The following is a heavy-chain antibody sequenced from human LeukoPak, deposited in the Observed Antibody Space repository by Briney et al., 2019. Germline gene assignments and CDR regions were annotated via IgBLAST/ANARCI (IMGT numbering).Heavy chain of an antibody. CDR3: ARAERRITIFGVVTSFDY. CDR1: GYTFTSYD. V-gene: IGHV1-8*03. J-gene: IGHJ4*02. CDR2: MNPNSGNT. D-gene: IGHD3-3*01. Sequence: EASVKVSCKASGYTFTSYDINWVRQATGQGLEWMGWMNPNSGNTGYAQKFQGRVTITRNTSISTAYMELSSLRSEDTAVYYCARAERRITIFGVVTSFDYWGQGTLVTVSS.